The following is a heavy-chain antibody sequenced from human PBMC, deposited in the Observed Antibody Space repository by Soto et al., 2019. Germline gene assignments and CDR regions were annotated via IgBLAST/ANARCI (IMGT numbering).Heavy chain of an antibody. CDR1: GGSFSAYY. D-gene: IGHD5-12*01. Sequence: QVQLQQWGAGLLKPSETLSLTCAVYGGSFSAYYWSWIRQPPGKGLEWIGEINHSGSTTYNPSLTSRVTISVDMSQNQFSLKLSSVTAADTALYYCARGVGYAGVDYWGQGTLVTVSS. CDR3: ARGVGYAGVDY. V-gene: IGHV4-34*01. CDR2: INHSGST. J-gene: IGHJ4*02.